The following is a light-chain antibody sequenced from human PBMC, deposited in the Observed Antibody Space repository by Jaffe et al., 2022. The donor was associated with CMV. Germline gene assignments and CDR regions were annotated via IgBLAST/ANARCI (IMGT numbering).Light chain of an antibody. CDR2: AAS. Sequence: DIQLTQSPSFLSASVGDRVTITCRASQDISGYLAWYQQKPGKAPKLLIHAASSLQSGVPSRFSGSGSGTEFTLTISSLQPEDLATYYCQQLDTYPFFGPGTKVDI. CDR3: QQLDTYPF. V-gene: IGKV1-9*01. J-gene: IGKJ3*01. CDR1: QDISGY.